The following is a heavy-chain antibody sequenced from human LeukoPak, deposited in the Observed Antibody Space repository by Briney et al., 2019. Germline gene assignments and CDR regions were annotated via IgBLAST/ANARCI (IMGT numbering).Heavy chain of an antibody. CDR1: GFTFSSYA. J-gene: IGHJ4*02. V-gene: IGHV3-9*01. D-gene: IGHD1/OR15-1a*01. Sequence: GGSLRLSCAASGFTFSSYAMHWVRQAPGKGLEWVSGINWNSGSIAYADPVKGRFTISRDNAKNSLYLQMNSLRGEDTALYYCTKGPVAGTARFDSWGQGTLVTVSS. CDR2: INWNSGSI. CDR3: TKGPVAGTARFDS.